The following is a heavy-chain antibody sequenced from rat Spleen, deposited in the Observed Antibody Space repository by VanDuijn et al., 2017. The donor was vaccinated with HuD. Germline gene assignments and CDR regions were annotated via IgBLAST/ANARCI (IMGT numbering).Heavy chain of an antibody. Sequence: EVQLVESGGDLVKPGGSLKLSCAASGFTFSNYGMHWIRQTPTKGLEWVASISFDGGSTYYRDSVRGRFTISRDNAKSALYLQMNSLRSEDTATYYCARQPFDYWGQGVMVTVSS. J-gene: IGHJ2*01. CDR1: GFTFSNYG. CDR3: ARQPFDY. V-gene: IGHV5-29*01. CDR2: ISFDGGST.